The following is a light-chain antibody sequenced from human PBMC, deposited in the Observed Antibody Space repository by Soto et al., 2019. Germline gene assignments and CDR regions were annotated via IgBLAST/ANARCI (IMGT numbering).Light chain of an antibody. V-gene: IGKV1-39*01. Sequence: DIQMTQSPSAVSASVGDRVTITCRASQDISRFLAWFQQNPGKVPKRLVYLATSLQSGAPSRFSGSGSGTDFTLTISSLQPEDFATYYCQQSYSTPLTFGGGTKVDIK. CDR1: QDISRF. CDR3: QQSYSTPLT. CDR2: LAT. J-gene: IGKJ4*01.